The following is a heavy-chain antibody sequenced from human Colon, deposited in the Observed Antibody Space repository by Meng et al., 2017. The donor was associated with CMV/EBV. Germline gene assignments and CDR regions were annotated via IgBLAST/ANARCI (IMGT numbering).Heavy chain of an antibody. Sequence: QVQLVQSGGEVKQPGASVKVSCKTSGYTFTGYFMFWVRQAPGQGLEWMGSLNPNSGDTNSAQKFHGRLTMTRDTSIHTAYMELGSLRSDDTAVYYCATISGGDFDFWGQGTLVTVSS. D-gene: IGHD3-10*01. CDR1: GYTFTGYF. V-gene: IGHV1-2*02. CDR2: LNPNSGDT. J-gene: IGHJ4*02. CDR3: ATISGGDFDF.